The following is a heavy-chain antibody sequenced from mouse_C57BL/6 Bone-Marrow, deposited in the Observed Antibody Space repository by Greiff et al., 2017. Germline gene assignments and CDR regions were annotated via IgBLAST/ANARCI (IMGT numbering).Heavy chain of an antibody. V-gene: IGHV1-69*01. D-gene: IGHD2-14*01. Sequence: QVQLQQPGAELVMPGASVKLSCKASGYTFTSYWMHWVKQRPGQGLEWIGEIDPSDSYTNYNQKFKGKSTLTVDNSSSTACMQLSSLTSEDSAVYYCARRGTPYYFDYWGQGTTLTVSS. CDR2: IDPSDSYT. CDR3: ARRGTPYYFDY. J-gene: IGHJ2*01. CDR1: GYTFTSYW.